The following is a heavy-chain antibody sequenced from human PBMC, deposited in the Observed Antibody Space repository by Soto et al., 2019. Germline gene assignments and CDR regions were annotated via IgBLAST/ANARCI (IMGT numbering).Heavy chain of an antibody. J-gene: IGHJ4*02. V-gene: IGHV3-33*01. D-gene: IGHD3-10*01. Sequence: QVQLVESGGGVVQPGRSLRLSCAASGFTFSIYGMHWVRQAPGKGLEWVAVIWYDGSNKYYADSVKGRFTISRDNSKNTLYLQMNSLRAEDTAVYYCARGGRCGELLPDFDYWVQGTLGTVSS. CDR2: IWYDGSNK. CDR1: GFTFSIYG. CDR3: ARGGRCGELLPDFDY.